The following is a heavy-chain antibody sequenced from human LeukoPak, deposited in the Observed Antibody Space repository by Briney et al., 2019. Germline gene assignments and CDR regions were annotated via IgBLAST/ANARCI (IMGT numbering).Heavy chain of an antibody. V-gene: IGHV3-64*01. CDR3: AKGRDSSGRQYFQH. Sequence: GGSLRLSCAASGFTFSRYAMHWVRQAPGKGLESVSAISSNGGSTYYANSVKGRFTISRDNSMNTLYLQMNSLRAEDTAVYFCAKGRDSSGRQYFQHWGQGTLVTVSS. J-gene: IGHJ1*01. CDR2: ISSNGGST. D-gene: IGHD3-22*01. CDR1: GFTFSRYA.